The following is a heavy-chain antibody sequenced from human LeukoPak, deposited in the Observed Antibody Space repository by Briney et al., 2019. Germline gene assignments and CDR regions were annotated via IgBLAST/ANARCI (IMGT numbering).Heavy chain of an antibody. Sequence: ESGGSLRLSCAASGFTFSSYIMNWVRQAPGKGLEWVSSISSSSSYIYYADSVKGRFTISRDNAKNSLYLQMNSLRAEDTAVYYCARSDIVVVPAADYYGMDVWGQGTTVTVSS. CDR3: ARSDIVVVPAADYYGMDV. CDR1: GFTFSSYI. D-gene: IGHD2-2*01. J-gene: IGHJ6*02. V-gene: IGHV3-21*01. CDR2: ISSSSSYI.